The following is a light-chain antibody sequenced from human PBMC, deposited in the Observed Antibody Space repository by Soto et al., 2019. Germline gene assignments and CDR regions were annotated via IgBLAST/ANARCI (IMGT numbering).Light chain of an antibody. CDR2: GAS. CDR3: QQYHIWPSWT. CDR1: QSVSLS. J-gene: IGKJ1*01. Sequence: EIVLTQSPATLSVSLVDSATLSCRASQSVSLSLAWYQMRPGQPPRLLIYGASTRATDIPARFSGSGSGTDFTLTIRSLQSEDFAVYFCQQYHIWPSWTFGQGTKVDIK. V-gene: IGKV3-15*01.